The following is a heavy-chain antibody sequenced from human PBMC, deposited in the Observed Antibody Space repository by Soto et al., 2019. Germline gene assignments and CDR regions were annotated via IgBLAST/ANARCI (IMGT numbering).Heavy chain of an antibody. CDR2: ISSRSDI. V-gene: IGHV3-21*01. J-gene: IGHJ6*02. D-gene: IGHD2-2*02. CDR1: GFTFSNYS. CDR3: AREYTAWPLAYGLDV. Sequence: GGSLRLSCVGSGFTFSNYSINWVRQAPGKGLEWVSSISSRSDIYYADSVKGRFTISRDNAKNSVSLQMNSLRAEDTAVYYCAREYTAWPLAYGLDVWGQGXTVTVSS.